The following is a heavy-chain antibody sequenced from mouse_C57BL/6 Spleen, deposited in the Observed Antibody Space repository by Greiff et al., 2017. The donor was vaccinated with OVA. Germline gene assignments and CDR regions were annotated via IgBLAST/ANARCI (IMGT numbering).Heavy chain of an antibody. CDR3: ARDYYDYDGFAY. D-gene: IGHD2-4*01. V-gene: IGHV2-2*01. Sequence: QVQLKQSGPGLVQPSQSLSITCTVSGFSLTSYGVHWVRQSPGKGLEWLGVIWRGGSTDYNAAFISRLSISKDNSKSQVFFKMNSLQADDTAIYYCARDYYDYDGFAYWGQGTLVTVSA. J-gene: IGHJ3*01. CDR2: IWRGGST. CDR1: GFSLTSYG.